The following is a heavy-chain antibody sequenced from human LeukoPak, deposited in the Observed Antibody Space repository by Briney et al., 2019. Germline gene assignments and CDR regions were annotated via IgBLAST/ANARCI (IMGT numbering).Heavy chain of an antibody. Sequence: PGGSLRLSCAASGFTFSNYVMSWVRLAPGKGLEWVSGISGSGGTTYYADSVKGRFTISRDNSKNPLFLEMNGLRAEDTAVYYCAKDGDQITVTKLDYWGQGILVTVSS. D-gene: IGHD4-17*01. J-gene: IGHJ4*02. CDR1: GFTFSNYV. V-gene: IGHV3-23*01. CDR3: AKDGDQITVTKLDY. CDR2: ISGSGGTT.